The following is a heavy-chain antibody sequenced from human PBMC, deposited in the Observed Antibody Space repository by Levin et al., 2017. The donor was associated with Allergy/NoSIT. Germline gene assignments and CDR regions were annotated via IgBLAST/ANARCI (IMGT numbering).Heavy chain of an antibody. Sequence: PGGSLRLSCAASGFTFSSYAMHWVRQAPGKGLEWVAVISYDGSNKYYADSVKGRFTISRDNSKNTLYLQMNSLRAEDTAVYYCARDPFMVRGEYGMDVWGQGTTVTVSS. J-gene: IGHJ6*02. CDR1: GFTFSSYA. CDR3: ARDPFMVRGEYGMDV. CDR2: ISYDGSNK. V-gene: IGHV3-30-3*01. D-gene: IGHD3-10*01.